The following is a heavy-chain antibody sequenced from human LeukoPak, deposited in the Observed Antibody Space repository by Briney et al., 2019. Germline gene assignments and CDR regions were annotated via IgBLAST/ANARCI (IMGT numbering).Heavy chain of an antibody. CDR1: GYTFTGYY. CDR2: INPNSGGT. V-gene: IGHV1-2*02. Sequence: GASVRVSCKASGYTFTGYYMHWVRQAPGQGLEWMGWINPNSGGTNYAQKFQGRVTMTSDTSISTAYMELSRLRSDDTAVYYCARDGLGYCSSTSCYPENWFDPWGQGTLVTVSS. J-gene: IGHJ5*02. CDR3: ARDGLGYCSSTSCYPENWFDP. D-gene: IGHD2-2*01.